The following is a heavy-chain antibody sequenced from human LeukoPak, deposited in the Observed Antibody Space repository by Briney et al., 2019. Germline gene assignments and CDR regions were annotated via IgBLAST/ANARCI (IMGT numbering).Heavy chain of an antibody. Sequence: AGGSLRLSCAASGFTFSSYAMSWVRQAPGKGLEWVSAISRSGGSTYYADSVKGRFTISRDNSKNTLYLQMNSLRAEDMAVYYCEKDRRPENCRSTSWYDYYCGMDVWGQGTTVTVSS. J-gene: IGHJ6*02. CDR2: ISRSGGST. D-gene: IGHD2-2*01. V-gene: IGHV3-23*01. CDR3: EKDRRPENCRSTSWYDYYCGMDV. CDR1: GFTFSSYA.